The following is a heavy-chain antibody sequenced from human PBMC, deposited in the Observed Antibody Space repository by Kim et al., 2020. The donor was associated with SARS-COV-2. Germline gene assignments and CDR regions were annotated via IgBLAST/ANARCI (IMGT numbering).Heavy chain of an antibody. CDR2: ISSSSSHI. CDR1: GFTFSSYS. D-gene: IGHD3-10*01. Sequence: GGSLRLSCAASGFTFSSYSMNWVRQAPGKGLEWVSSISSSSSHIYYADSVKGRFTISRDNAKNSLYLQMNSLRAEDTAVYYCARDDNYYGSGSYYITERYYYYGMDVWGQGTTVTVSS. CDR3: ARDDNYYGSGSYYITERYYYYGMDV. V-gene: IGHV3-21*01. J-gene: IGHJ6*02.